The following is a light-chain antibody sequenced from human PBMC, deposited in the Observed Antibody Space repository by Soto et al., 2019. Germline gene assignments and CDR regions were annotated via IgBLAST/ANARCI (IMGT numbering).Light chain of an antibody. J-gene: IGKJ2*01. CDR3: QPYGRSPLLYT. V-gene: IGKV3-20*01. CDR1: QSVTSNY. Sequence: EIVLTQSPGTLSLSPGERATLSCRASQSVTSNYLAWYQQKPGQAPRLLIYGASTRAAGVPDRFSGSGSGTDLPLTNTRLEPEDFAVYYCQPYGRSPLLYTFGQGTKLGVK. CDR2: GAS.